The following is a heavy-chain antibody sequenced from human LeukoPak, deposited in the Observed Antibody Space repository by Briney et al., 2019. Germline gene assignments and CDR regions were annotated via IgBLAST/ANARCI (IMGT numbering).Heavy chain of an antibody. CDR1: GYIFTTYG. D-gene: IGHD6-13*01. V-gene: IGHV1-18*01. Sequence: ASVKVSCKASGYIFTTYGISWVRQAPGQGLEGMGWVSVYIGNTKYAQNFQGRVTMTTDTSTTTAYVELRGLRSDDTAVYYCGRDDGGRVFDYWGQGTLVTVSS. J-gene: IGHJ4*02. CDR2: VSVYIGNT. CDR3: GRDDGGRVFDY.